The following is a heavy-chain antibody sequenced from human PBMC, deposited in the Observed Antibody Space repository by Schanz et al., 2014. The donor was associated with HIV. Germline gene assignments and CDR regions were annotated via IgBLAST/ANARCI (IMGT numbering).Heavy chain of an antibody. CDR2: IKEDGSEK. D-gene: IGHD3-16*01. J-gene: IGHJ6*02. Sequence: EVQLVESGGGLVQPGGSLRLSCAASGFTFSSYWMTWVRQAPGKGLEWVANIKEDGSEKYHADSVKGRFTISRDNAKNSLFLQMESPRAEDTAVYYCARDGGEVWGQGTTVTVSS. V-gene: IGHV3-7*01. CDR3: ARDGGEV. CDR1: GFTFSSYW.